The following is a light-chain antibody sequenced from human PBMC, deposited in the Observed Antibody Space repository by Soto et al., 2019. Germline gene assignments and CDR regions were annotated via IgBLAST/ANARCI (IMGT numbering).Light chain of an antibody. Sequence: DIQLTQSPSFLSASVGDRFTITCRASQSINGYLNWYQQKPGKAPKLLIYDASSLESGVPSRFSGSGSGTEFTLTISSLQPDDFATYYCQQYYTYSWTFGQGTKVDIK. J-gene: IGKJ1*01. V-gene: IGKV1-5*01. CDR2: DAS. CDR1: QSINGY. CDR3: QQYYTYSWT.